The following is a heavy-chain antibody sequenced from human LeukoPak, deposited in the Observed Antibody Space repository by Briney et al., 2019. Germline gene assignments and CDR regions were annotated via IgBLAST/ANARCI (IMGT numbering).Heavy chain of an antibody. D-gene: IGHD5-12*01. V-gene: IGHV4-59*01. Sequence: SETLSLTCTVSGGSISSYYWSWIRQPPGKGLEWIEYIYYSGSTNYNPSLKSRVTISVDTSKNQFSLKLSSVTAADSAVYYCARAGYSGYDFDYWGQGTLVTVSS. CDR3: ARAGYSGYDFDY. CDR2: IYYSGST. CDR1: GGSISSYY. J-gene: IGHJ4*02.